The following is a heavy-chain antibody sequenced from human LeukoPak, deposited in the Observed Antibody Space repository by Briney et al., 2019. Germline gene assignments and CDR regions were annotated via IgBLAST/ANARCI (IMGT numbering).Heavy chain of an antibody. CDR1: GFTFSSYG. Sequence: PGRSLRLSCAASGFTFSSYGMHWVRQAPGKGLEWVAVIWYDGSNKYYADSVKGRFTISRDNSKNTLYLQMNSLRAEDTAVYYCATTYGDPSYYFDYWGRGTLVTVSS. D-gene: IGHD4-17*01. V-gene: IGHV3-33*01. CDR3: ATTYGDPSYYFDY. CDR2: IWYDGSNK. J-gene: IGHJ4*02.